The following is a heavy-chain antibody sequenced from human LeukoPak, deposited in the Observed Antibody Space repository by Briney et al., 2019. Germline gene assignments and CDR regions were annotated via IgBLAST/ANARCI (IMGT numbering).Heavy chain of an antibody. J-gene: IGHJ4*02. D-gene: IGHD5-24*01. V-gene: IGHV3-15*01. Sequence: GGSLRLSCAASGFSVSDAYMSWIRQTPGKRLEWIGRIISKSDGGTTDYAAPVKDRFIISRDDSKGTLYLQLNSLRTDDTAVYYCLAQYYFDYWGRGTLVTVSS. CDR3: LAQYYFDY. CDR2: IISKSDGGTT. CDR1: GFSVSDAY.